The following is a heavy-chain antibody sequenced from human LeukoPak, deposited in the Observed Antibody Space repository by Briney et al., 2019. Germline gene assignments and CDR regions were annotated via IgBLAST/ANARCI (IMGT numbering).Heavy chain of an antibody. CDR1: GFTFSSYG. D-gene: IGHD4-17*01. V-gene: IGHV3-30*02. J-gene: IGHJ4*02. CDR3: ARETGSAVGSTDFDY. Sequence: PGGSLRLSCTASGFTFSSYGIHWVRHAPDKGLEWVAFIWYNANNKYVADSAKGRFTVSRDNSKNTLYLQMNSLRAEDTAVYYCARETGSAVGSTDFDYWGRGTLVTVSS. CDR2: IWYNANNK.